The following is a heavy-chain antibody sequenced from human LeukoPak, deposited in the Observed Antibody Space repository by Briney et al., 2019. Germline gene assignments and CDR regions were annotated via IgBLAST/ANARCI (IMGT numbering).Heavy chain of an antibody. Sequence: GGSLRLSCAVSGFTFSSFEMNWVRQAPGKGLEWVSYISSSGSSIYYADSVKGRFTISRDNAKNSLYLQMNSLGAGDTAVYYCARETESFDCWGQGTLVTVSS. V-gene: IGHV3-48*03. J-gene: IGHJ4*02. CDR1: GFTFSSFE. CDR2: ISSSGSSI. D-gene: IGHD1-14*01. CDR3: ARETESFDC.